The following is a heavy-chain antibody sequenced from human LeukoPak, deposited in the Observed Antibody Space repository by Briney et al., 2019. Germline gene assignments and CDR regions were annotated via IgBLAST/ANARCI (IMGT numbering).Heavy chain of an antibody. D-gene: IGHD4-17*01. CDR3: AGERGYGDYGMDV. V-gene: IGHV3-74*01. CDR2: INSDGSST. J-gene: IGHJ6*02. CDR1: GFTFSNAW. Sequence: GGSLRLSCAASGFTFSNAWMSWVRQAPGKGLERVGRINSDGSSTSYADSVKGRFTISRDNSKDTLYLQMNSLRAEDTAVYYCAGERGYGDYGMDVWGQGTTVTVSS.